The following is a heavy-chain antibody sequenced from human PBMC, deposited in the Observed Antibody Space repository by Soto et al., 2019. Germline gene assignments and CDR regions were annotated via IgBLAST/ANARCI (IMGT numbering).Heavy chain of an antibody. Sequence: EVQLLESGGGLVQPGGSLRLSCAASGFTFATYTMSWVRQTPGKGLEWVSAITGSDGRTYYADSVKGGFTISRDNSKNTLYLQMNSLGAEDTAVYYCAKNSAATIRVGFDYWGQGTLVTVSS. CDR3: AKNSAATIRVGFDY. CDR2: ITGSDGRT. J-gene: IGHJ4*02. CDR1: GFTFATYT. V-gene: IGHV3-23*01. D-gene: IGHD5-12*01.